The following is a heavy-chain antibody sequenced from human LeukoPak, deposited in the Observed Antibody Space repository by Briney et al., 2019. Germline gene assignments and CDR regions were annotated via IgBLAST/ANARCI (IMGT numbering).Heavy chain of an antibody. CDR1: GFTFRTNA. D-gene: IGHD3-3*02. Sequence: PGGSLRLSCAASGFTFRTNAMSWVRQAPGKGLEWVSGISDRGRAFYTDSVKGRFTISRDNSKNTLYLQMNSLRAEDTAIYYCAKDLHLWSGIDYWGRGTLVTVSS. J-gene: IGHJ4*02. CDR2: ISDRGRA. CDR3: AKDLHLWSGIDY. V-gene: IGHV3-23*01.